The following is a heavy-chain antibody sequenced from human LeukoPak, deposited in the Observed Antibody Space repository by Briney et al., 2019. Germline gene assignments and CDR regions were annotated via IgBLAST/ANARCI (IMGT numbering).Heavy chain of an antibody. J-gene: IGHJ4*02. CDR2: IYPGDSDT. D-gene: IGHD3-22*01. CDR1: GYSFTSYW. V-gene: IGHV5-51*01. Sequence: GESLKISCKGSGYSFTSYWIGWVRQMPGKGLEWMGIIYPGDSDTRYGPSFQGQVTIPADKSISTAYLQWSSLKASDTAMYYCARGHDSSGSDFDYWGQGTLVTVSS. CDR3: ARGHDSSGSDFDY.